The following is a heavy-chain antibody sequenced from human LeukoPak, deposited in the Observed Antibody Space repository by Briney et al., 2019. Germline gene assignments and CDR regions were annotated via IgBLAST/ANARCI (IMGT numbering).Heavy chain of an antibody. CDR3: ARASFDDGSFGY. J-gene: IGHJ4*02. CDR1: GDSISSPYY. CDR2: LHHKGTT. D-gene: IGHD1-26*01. Sequence: SETLSLTCAVSGDSISSPYYWARIRQSPERGLEWIASLHHKGTTFLNPSLKSRVAISRDTSKEQFSLNLISVTAADTAVYYCARASFDDGSFGYWGQGILVTVSS. V-gene: IGHV4-38-2*01.